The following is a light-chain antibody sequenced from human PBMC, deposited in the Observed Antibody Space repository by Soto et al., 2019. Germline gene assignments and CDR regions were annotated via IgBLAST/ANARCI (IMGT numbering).Light chain of an antibody. V-gene: IGLV3-21*02. CDR2: DDS. CDR3: QLWDSSSDRYV. Sequence: SYELTQPPSVSVAPGQTARITCGGNKIGSESVHWYQQKPGQAPVPVVYDDSDRPSGIPERFSGSNSGNTATLTISRVEAGDEADYYCQLWDSSSDRYVSGTGTKVTVL. CDR1: KIGSES. J-gene: IGLJ1*01.